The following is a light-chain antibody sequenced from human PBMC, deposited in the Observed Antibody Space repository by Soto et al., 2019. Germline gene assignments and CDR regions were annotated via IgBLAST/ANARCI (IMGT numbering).Light chain of an antibody. CDR3: QQYINAPQT. V-gene: IGKV4-1*01. CDR2: WAS. CDR1: QSVLYSPNNKNY. Sequence: DIVLTQSPDSLAVSLGERATINCKSSQSVLYSPNNKNYLAWYQQKPGQPPKLLVYWASTRESGVPDRFSGSGSVNDFTLTINSLQAEDVAVYYCQQYINAPQTFGQGTKVEIK. J-gene: IGKJ1*01.